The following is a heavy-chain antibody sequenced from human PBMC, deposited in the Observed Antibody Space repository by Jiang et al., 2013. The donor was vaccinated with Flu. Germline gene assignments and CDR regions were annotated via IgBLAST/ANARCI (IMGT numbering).Heavy chain of an antibody. D-gene: IGHD2-2*01. CDR2: IYPDEYDI. Sequence: GLEWMGIIYPDEYDIKYSPSFQGQVTISADKSISTAYLQWSSLKASDTAIYYCAKYGLWGCRTTTSCYRSYYYFGMDVWGQGTTVTVSS. CDR3: AKYGLWGCRTTTSCYRSYYYFGMDV. V-gene: IGHV5-51*01. J-gene: IGHJ6*02.